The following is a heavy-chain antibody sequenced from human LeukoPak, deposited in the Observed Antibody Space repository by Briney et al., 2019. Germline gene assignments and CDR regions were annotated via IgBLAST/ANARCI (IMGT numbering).Heavy chain of an antibody. CDR1: RGSFSGDY. CDR3: ARGPTIDYDILTGYYYFDY. D-gene: IGHD3-9*01. CDR2: INHSGTT. Sequence: SETLSLTCAVYRGSFSGDYWTWIRQSPGKGLEWIGEINHSGTTNYNPSLKSRVTISIDTSKNQFSLKLSSVTAADTAVYYCARGPTIDYDILTGYYYFDYWGQGTLVTVSS. V-gene: IGHV4-34*01. J-gene: IGHJ4*02.